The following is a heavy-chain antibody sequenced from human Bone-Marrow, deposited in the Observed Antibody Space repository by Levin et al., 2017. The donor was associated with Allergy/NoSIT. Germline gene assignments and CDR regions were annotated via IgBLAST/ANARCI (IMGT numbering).Heavy chain of an antibody. V-gene: IGHV4-34*01. CDR2: INHSGST. CDR3: ARGRPCSGGSCYPKNYNWFDP. Sequence: SETLSLTCAVYGGSFSGYYWSWIRQPPGKGLEWIGEINHSGSTNYNPSLKSRVTISVDTSKNQFSLKLSSVTAADTAVYYCARGRPCSGGSCYPKNYNWFDPWGQGTLVTVSS. CDR1: GGSFSGYY. D-gene: IGHD2-15*01. J-gene: IGHJ5*02.